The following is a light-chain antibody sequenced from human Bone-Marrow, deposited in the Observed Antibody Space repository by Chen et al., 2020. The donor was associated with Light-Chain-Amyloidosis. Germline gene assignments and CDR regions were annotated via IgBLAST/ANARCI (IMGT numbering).Light chain of an antibody. CDR3: SSYTITNTLV. Sequence: QSALTPPAYVSGPPGQSITISCTGTSSDVGGDNHVSWYQQHPDKAPKLMIYEVTNRPSWVPDRFSGSKSDNTASLTISGLQTEDEADYFCSSYTITNTLVFGSGTRVTVL. V-gene: IGLV2-14*01. CDR2: EVT. J-gene: IGLJ1*01. CDR1: SSDVGGDNH.